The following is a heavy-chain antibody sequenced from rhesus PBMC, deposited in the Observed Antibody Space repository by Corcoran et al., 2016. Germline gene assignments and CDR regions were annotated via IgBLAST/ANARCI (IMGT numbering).Heavy chain of an antibody. V-gene: IGHV3-134*01. J-gene: IGHJ4*01. CDR3: TRELDYDSSSRYSSAYFDY. D-gene: IGHD3-40*01. CDR2: ISWNSCTI. Sequence: EVQLVESGGALAQPGGSLRLSCAASGFTFDDYAMHWVRHAPGKGLEWVSRISWNSCTINYEDAGKGRCTISRENAKKSLFLQMDRLRAEDTAVYYCTRELDYDSSSRYSSAYFDYWGQGVLVTVSS. CDR1: GFTFDDYA.